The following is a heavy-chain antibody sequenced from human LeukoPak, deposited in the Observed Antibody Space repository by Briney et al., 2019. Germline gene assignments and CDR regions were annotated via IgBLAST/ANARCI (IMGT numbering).Heavy chain of an antibody. CDR1: QFKFNNYG. D-gene: IGHD6-25*01. CDR3: AKIGSPSPRDAFDI. CDR2: ITGSGSRT. Sequence: GGSLRLSCATSQFKFNNYGMTWVRQAPGKGLEWVSSITGSGSRTQYADSVQGRFTISRDNSKNTLYLQMNSLRAEDTAVYYCAKIGSPSPRDAFDIWGQGTMVTVSS. J-gene: IGHJ3*02. V-gene: IGHV3-23*01.